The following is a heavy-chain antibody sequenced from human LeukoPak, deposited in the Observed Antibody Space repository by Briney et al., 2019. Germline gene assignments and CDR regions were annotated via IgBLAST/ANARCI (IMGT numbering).Heavy chain of an antibody. Sequence: GGFLRLSCAAPEFTFSNHWMHWVRQAPGKGLVWVSHINGDGRTTTYADSVKGRFTISRDNAKNTLYLQVNGLRVDDTAVYYCAGDGHYGMYVWGQGTTVTVSS. CDR3: AGDGHYGMYV. CDR1: EFTFSNHW. CDR2: INGDGRTT. J-gene: IGHJ6*02. V-gene: IGHV3-74*01.